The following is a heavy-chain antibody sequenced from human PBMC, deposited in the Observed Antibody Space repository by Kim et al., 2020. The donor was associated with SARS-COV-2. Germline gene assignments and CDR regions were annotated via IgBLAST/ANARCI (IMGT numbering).Heavy chain of an antibody. J-gene: IGHJ6*02. CDR3: ARGDSRGYDYVWGSYRYPIYYYYGMDV. CDR1: GFTFSSYW. V-gene: IGHV3-74*01. CDR2: INSDGSST. Sequence: GGSLRLSCAASGFTFSSYWMHWVRQAPGKGLVWVSRINSDGSSTSYADSVKGRFTISRDNAKNTLYLQMNSLRAEDTAVYYCARGDSRGYDYVWGSYRYPIYYYYGMDVWGQGTTVTVSS. D-gene: IGHD3-16*02.